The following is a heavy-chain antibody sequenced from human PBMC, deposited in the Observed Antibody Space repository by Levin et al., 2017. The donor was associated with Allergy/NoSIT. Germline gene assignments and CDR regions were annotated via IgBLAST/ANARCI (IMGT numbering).Heavy chain of an antibody. CDR1: GFTFSSYA. Sequence: GGSLRLSCAASGFTFSSYAMSWVRQAPGKGLEWVSAISGSGGSTYYADSVKGRFTISRDNSKNTLYLQMNSLRAEDTAVYYCAKATSWTKVATISQFDYWGQGTLVTVSS. V-gene: IGHV3-23*01. CDR2: ISGSGGST. J-gene: IGHJ4*02. CDR3: AKATSWTKVATISQFDY. D-gene: IGHD5-12*01.